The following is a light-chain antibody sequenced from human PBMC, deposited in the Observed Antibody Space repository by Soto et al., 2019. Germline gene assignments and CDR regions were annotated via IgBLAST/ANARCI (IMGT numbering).Light chain of an antibody. CDR3: QQYNNWPPVFS. V-gene: IGKV3-15*01. CDR1: QSISSN. Sequence: DIVMTQSPATLSVSPGQRATLSCRASQSISSNLAWYQQKPGQAPRLLIFRASTRAPGIPGRFSGSGSGTEFTLAVSSLQSGDAAVYYCQQYNNWPPVFSFGPGTNVDI. CDR2: RAS. J-gene: IGKJ3*01.